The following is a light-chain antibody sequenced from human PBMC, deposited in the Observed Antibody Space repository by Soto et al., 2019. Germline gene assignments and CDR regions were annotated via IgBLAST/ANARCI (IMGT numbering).Light chain of an antibody. CDR1: QTISTW. Sequence: DLQVTQSPPTMSASAGARVTTTCRGSQTISTWMAWYQQNPGRAPKLLVYDASTLQSAVASRFSCSGSGTEFTLIISGMQPDDSATDYGHQYTNTNNPWMFGQGTKVDIK. J-gene: IGKJ1*01. CDR2: DAS. V-gene: IGKV1-5*01. CDR3: HQYTNTNNPWM.